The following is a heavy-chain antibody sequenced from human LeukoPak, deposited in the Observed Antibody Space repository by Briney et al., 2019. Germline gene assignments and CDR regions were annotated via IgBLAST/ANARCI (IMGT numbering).Heavy chain of an antibody. CDR2: ITPSSSTI. D-gene: IGHD6-19*01. J-gene: IGHJ4*02. Sequence: GGSLRLSCAASGFNLDTYSMNWVRQAPGKGLEGISYITPSSSTIYYANSVKGRFTISRDNAENSLYLQMNSLRDEDTAVYYCARERRHGYSSGWYYFDYWGQGTLVTVSS. CDR3: ARERRHGYSSGWYYFDY. V-gene: IGHV3-48*02. CDR1: GFNLDTYS.